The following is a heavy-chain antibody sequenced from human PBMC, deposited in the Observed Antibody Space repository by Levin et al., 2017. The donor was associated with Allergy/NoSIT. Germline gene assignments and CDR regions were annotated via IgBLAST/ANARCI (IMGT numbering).Heavy chain of an antibody. V-gene: IGHV3-23*01. CDR3: AKGGRAGTMIVVVINPQLDY. D-gene: IGHD3-22*01. Sequence: PGESLKISCAASGFTFSSYAMSWVRQAPGKGLEWVSAISGSGGSTYYADSVKGRFTISRDNSKNTLYLQMNSLRAEDTAVYYCAKGGRAGTMIVVVINPQLDYWGQGTLVTVSS. CDR1: GFTFSSYA. CDR2: ISGSGGST. J-gene: IGHJ4*02.